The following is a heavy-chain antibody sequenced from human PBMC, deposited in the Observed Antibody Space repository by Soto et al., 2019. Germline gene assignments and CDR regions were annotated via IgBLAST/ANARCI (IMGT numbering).Heavy chain of an antibody. J-gene: IGHJ3*02. D-gene: IGHD2-15*01. CDR2: INSDGSST. CDR1: GFTFSSYW. Sequence: GGSLRLSCAASGFTFSSYWMHWVRQAPGKGLVWVSRINSDGSSTSYADSVKGRFTISRDNAKNTLYLQMNSLRAEDTAVYYCAKCSGGSCYSPSHIWGRGTMVTVSS. CDR3: AKCSGGSCYSPSHI. V-gene: IGHV3-74*01.